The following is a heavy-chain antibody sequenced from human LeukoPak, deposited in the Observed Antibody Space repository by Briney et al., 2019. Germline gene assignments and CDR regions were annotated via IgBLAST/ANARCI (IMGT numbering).Heavy chain of an antibody. Sequence: GGSLRLSCAASGFTFSSYGMHWVRQAPGKGLEWVAFIRYDGSNKYYADSVKGRFTISRDNSKNTLYLQMDNLRAEDTGVYYCARDFYDGFALDYWGQGTLVTVSS. CDR1: GFTFSSYG. CDR2: IRYDGSNK. V-gene: IGHV3-30*02. J-gene: IGHJ4*02. D-gene: IGHD2/OR15-2a*01. CDR3: ARDFYDGFALDY.